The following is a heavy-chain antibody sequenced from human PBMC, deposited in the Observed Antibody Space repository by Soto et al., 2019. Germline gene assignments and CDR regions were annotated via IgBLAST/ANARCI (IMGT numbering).Heavy chain of an antibody. D-gene: IGHD2-15*01. CDR2: INDSGST. Sequence: QVQLQQWGAGLLKPSETLSLTCADYGGSFSGYYWSWIRQPPGKGLEWIGEINDSGSTNYNPSLKSRVSISVDTTKNQFPRKLSSVTAADTAVYYCARDYCSGGSCHDAFDIWGQGTMVTVSS. J-gene: IGHJ3*02. CDR1: GGSFSGYY. CDR3: ARDYCSGGSCHDAFDI. V-gene: IGHV4-34*01.